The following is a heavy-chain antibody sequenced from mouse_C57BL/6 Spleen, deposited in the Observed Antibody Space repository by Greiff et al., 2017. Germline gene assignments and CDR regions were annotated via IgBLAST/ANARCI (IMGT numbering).Heavy chain of an antibody. CDR3: ARGYDGYYAYARDY. J-gene: IGHJ4*01. V-gene: IGHV5-9*01. CDR2: ISGGGGNT. CDR1: GFTFSSYT. Sequence: EVHLVESGGGLVKPGGSLKLSCAASGFTFSSYTMSWVRQTPEQRLEWVATISGGGGNTYYPDSVKGRFTISRENAKNTLYLKMSSLRSEDTALYYCARGYDGYYAYARDYWGQGTSVTVSS. D-gene: IGHD2-3*01.